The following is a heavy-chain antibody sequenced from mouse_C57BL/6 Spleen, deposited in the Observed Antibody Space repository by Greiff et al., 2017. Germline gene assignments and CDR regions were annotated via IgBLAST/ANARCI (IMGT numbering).Heavy chain of an antibody. CDR1: GYSITSGYY. V-gene: IGHV3-6*01. J-gene: IGHJ2*01. CDR3: ARERTTVAAGNFDY. CDR2: ISYDGSN. D-gene: IGHD1-1*01. Sequence: EVKLQESGPGLVKPSQSLSLTCSVTGYSITSGYYWNWIRQFPGNKLEWVGYISYDGSNNYNPSLKNRIAITRDTSKNQFFLKLNSVTTEDTATYYCARERTTVAAGNFDYWGQGTTLTVSS.